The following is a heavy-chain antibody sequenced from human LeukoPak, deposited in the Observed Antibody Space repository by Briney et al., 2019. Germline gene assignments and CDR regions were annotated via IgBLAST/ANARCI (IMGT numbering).Heavy chain of an antibody. CDR2: INPNSGGT. CDR3: ASQYCSSTSCYGAFSFYGMDV. CDR1: GYTFTGYY. J-gene: IGHJ6*02. Sequence: ASVKVSCKASGYTFTGYYIHWVRQAPGQGLEWMGWINPNSGGTNYAQKFQGRVTMTRDTSISTAYMELSRLRSDDTAVYYCASQYCSSTSCYGAFSFYGMDVWGQGTTVTVSS. D-gene: IGHD2-2*01. V-gene: IGHV1-2*02.